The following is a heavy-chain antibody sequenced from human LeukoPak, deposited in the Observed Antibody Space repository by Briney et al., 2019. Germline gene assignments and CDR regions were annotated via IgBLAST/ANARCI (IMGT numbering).Heavy chain of an antibody. CDR1: GFTFSSYG. V-gene: IGHV3-30*18. CDR2: ISYDGSNK. D-gene: IGHD6-13*01. CDR3: AKGSSSWYGAFDY. J-gene: IGHJ4*02. Sequence: GGSLRLSCAASGFTFSSYGMHWVRQAPGKGLEWVAVISYDGSNKYYADSVKGRFTISRDNSKNTLHLQMNSLRAEDTAVYYCAKGSSSWYGAFDYWGQGTLVTVSS.